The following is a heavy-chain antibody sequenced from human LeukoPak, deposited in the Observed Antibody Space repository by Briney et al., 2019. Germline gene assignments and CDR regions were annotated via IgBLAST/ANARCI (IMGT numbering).Heavy chain of an antibody. D-gene: IGHD3-3*01. Sequence: ASVKVSCKASGYTFTSYDINWVRQATGQGLEWMGWMNPNSGNTGYAQKFQGRVTMTRNTSISTAYMELCSLRSEDTAVYYCARGRTIFGVDIDYWGQGTLVTVSS. CDR3: ARGRTIFGVDIDY. CDR1: GYTFTSYD. CDR2: MNPNSGNT. V-gene: IGHV1-8*01. J-gene: IGHJ4*02.